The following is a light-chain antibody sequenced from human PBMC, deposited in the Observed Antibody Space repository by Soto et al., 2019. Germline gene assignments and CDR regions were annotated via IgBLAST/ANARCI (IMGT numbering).Light chain of an antibody. Sequence: DIQMTQSPSTLSASVGDRVTITCRASQSINRWLAWCQQKPGKAPKLLIYKASSLESGVPSRFSGGGIGTEFSLSISSLQPDDFATYYCQQYSTYPYIFGQGTKVDIK. CDR1: QSINRW. J-gene: IGKJ2*01. CDR2: KAS. V-gene: IGKV1-5*03. CDR3: QQYSTYPYI.